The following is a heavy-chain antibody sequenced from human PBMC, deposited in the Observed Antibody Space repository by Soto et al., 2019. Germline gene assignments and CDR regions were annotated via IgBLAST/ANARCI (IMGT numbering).Heavy chain of an antibody. CDR1: GGSISSGDYY. J-gene: IGHJ4*02. V-gene: IGHV4-30-4*01. CDR3: ARYGYYDSSGYFDY. CDR2: IYYSGST. Sequence: SETLSLTCTVSGGSISSGDYYWSWIRQPPGKGLEWIGYIYYSGSTYYSPSLKSRVTISVDTSKNQFSLKLSSVTAADTAVYYCARYGYYDSSGYFDYWGQGTLVTVSS. D-gene: IGHD3-22*01.